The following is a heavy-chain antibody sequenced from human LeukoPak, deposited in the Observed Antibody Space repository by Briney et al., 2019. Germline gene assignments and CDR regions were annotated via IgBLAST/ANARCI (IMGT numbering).Heavy chain of an antibody. J-gene: IGHJ4*02. V-gene: IGHV1-2*02. CDR1: GYTFTGYY. CDR2: INPNSGGT. CDR3: ATGIAVAGTVPDY. D-gene: IGHD6-19*01. Sequence: GASVKVSCKASGYTFTGYYMHWVRQAPGQGLEWMGWINPNSGGTNYAQKFQGRVTMTRDTSISTAYMELSRLRSDDTAVYYCATGIAVAGTVPDYWGQGTLVTVSS.